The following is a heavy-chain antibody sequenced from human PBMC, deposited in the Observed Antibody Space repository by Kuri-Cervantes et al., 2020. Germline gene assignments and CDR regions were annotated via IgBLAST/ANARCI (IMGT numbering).Heavy chain of an antibody. D-gene: IGHD4-17*01. J-gene: IGHJ3*02. CDR3: ARGLSLGDYGDYGTSAFDI. CDR2: IVYSGST. Sequence: SETLSLTCVVSGYSITSGYYWGWIRQPPGKGLEWIGTIVYSGSTSYNPSLKSRVTISVDTSKNQFSLKLSSVTTADTAVYYCARGLSLGDYGDYGTSAFDIWGQGTMVTVSS. CDR1: GYSITSGYY. V-gene: IGHV4-38-2*01.